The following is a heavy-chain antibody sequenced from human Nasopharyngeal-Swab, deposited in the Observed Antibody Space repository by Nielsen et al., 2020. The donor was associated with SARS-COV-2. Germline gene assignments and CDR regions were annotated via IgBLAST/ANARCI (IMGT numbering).Heavy chain of an antibody. CDR2: IRSKANSYAT. D-gene: IGHD5-12*01. Sequence: VRQMPGKGLEWVGRIRSKANSYATAYAASVKGRFTISRDDSKNTAYLQMNSLKTKDTAVYYCTRLTRDSGYDFYYYGMDVWGQGTTVTVSS. CDR3: TRLTRDSGYDFYYYGMDV. J-gene: IGHJ6*02. V-gene: IGHV3-73*01.